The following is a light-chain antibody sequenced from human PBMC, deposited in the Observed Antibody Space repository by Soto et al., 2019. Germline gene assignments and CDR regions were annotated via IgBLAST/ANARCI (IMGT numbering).Light chain of an antibody. CDR3: QQYGSSGT. CDR1: QSVSNNY. J-gene: IGKJ1*01. CDR2: GAS. V-gene: IGKV3-20*01. Sequence: EIVLTQSPGTLSLSPGERATLSCMASQSVSNNYLAWYQQKPGQAPRLLIYGASNGATGIPDRFSGSGSGTDFTLTISRLEPEDFAVYYCQQYGSSGTFGQGTKVDIK.